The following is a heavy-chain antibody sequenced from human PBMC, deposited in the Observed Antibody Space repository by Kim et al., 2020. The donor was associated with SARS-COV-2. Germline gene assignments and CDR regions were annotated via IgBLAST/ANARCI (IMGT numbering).Heavy chain of an antibody. D-gene: IGHD2-15*01. CDR2: IYYSGST. CDR3: ARVSGGSPIGGYYYYGMDV. V-gene: IGHV4-31*03. J-gene: IGHJ6*02. CDR1: GGSISSGGYY. Sequence: SETLSLTCTVSGGSISSGGYYWSWIRQHPGKGLEWIGYIYYSGSTYYNPSLKSRVTISVDTSKNQFSLKLSSVTAADTAVYYCARVSGGSPIGGYYYYGMDVWGQGTTVTVSS.